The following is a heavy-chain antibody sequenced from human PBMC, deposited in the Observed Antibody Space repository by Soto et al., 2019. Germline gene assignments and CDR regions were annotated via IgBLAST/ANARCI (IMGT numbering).Heavy chain of an antibody. V-gene: IGHV4-34*01. Sequence: QVQLQQWGAGLLKPSETLSLTCAVYGGSFSGYYWSWIRQPPGKGLEWIGEINHSGSTNYNPSLKSRVTISVDTSKNQFSLKLSSVTAADTAVYYCAREGIAVATDYWGQGTLVTVSS. CDR1: GGSFSGYY. J-gene: IGHJ4*02. CDR3: AREGIAVATDY. D-gene: IGHD6-19*01. CDR2: INHSGST.